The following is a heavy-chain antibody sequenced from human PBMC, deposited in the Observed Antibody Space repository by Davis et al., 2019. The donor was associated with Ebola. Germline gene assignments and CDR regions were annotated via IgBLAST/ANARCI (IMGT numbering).Heavy chain of an antibody. V-gene: IGHV3-30-3*01. Sequence: GESLKISCAASGFTFSSYAMHWVRQAPGKGLEWVAVISYDGSNKYYADSVKGRFTISRDNSKNTLYLQMNSLRAEDTAVYYCARDMIVVVITNWFDPWGQGTLVTVSS. D-gene: IGHD3-22*01. CDR1: GFTFSSYA. CDR3: ARDMIVVVITNWFDP. J-gene: IGHJ5*02. CDR2: ISYDGSNK.